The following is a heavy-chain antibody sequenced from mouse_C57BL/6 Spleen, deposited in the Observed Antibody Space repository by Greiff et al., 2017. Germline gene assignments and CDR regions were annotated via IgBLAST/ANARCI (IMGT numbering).Heavy chain of an antibody. Sequence: EVQGVESGGGLVKPGGSLKLSCAASGFTFSSYTMSWVRQTPEKGLEWVATISGGGGNTYYPDSVKGRFTISRDNAKYPLYLQMSSLRSEDTALFYCARWRESHFDYWGQGTTHTVSS. CDR3: ARWRESHFDY. CDR2: ISGGGGNT. CDR1: GFTFSSYT. V-gene: IGHV5-9*01. J-gene: IGHJ2*01.